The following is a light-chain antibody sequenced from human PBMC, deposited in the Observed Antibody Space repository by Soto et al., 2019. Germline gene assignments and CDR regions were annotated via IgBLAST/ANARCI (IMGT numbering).Light chain of an antibody. V-gene: IGKV1-17*01. CDR1: QDIRND. Sequence: DILLTPSPSSFAESGGEEVSGTYRAIQDIRNDLGWYQQKPGKAPKRLIYAASSLQSGVPSRFSAPGSGTEFTLTISSLQPEDFGTYYCLQHNSYPITFGQGTRLEIK. J-gene: IGKJ5*01. CDR3: LQHNSYPIT. CDR2: AAS.